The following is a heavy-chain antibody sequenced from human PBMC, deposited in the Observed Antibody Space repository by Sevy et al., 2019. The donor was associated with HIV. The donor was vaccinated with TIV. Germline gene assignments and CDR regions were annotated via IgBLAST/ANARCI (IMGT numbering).Heavy chain of an antibody. V-gene: IGHV3-33*01. J-gene: IGHJ4*02. CDR3: AREPSLLYGSGSYPAY. D-gene: IGHD3-10*01. CDR2: IWYDGSNK. Sequence: GGSLRLSCAASGFTFSSYGMHWVRQAPGKGLEWVAVIWYDGSNKYYADSVKGRFTISRDNSKNTLYLQMNSLRAEDTAVYYCAREPSLLYGSGSYPAYWGQGTLVTVSS. CDR1: GFTFSSYG.